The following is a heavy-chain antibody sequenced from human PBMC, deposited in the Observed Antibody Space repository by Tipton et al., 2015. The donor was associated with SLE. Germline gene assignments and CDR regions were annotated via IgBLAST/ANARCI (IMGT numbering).Heavy chain of an antibody. V-gene: IGHV4-61*08. CDR3: ARVSYDFWCSELYY. Sequence: LRLSCAVSGGSISSGGYSWSWIRQPPGKGLEWIEYIYYSGSTNYNPSLKSRVTISVDTSKNQFSLKLSSVTAADTAVYYCARVSYDFWCSELYYWGEGSVVGDAS. J-gene: IGHJ4*02. CDR2: IYYSGST. D-gene: IGHD3-3*01. CDR1: GGSISSGGYS.